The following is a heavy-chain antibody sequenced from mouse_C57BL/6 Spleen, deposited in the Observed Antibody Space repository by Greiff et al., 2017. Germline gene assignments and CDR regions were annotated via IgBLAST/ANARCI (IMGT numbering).Heavy chain of an antibody. D-gene: IGHD2-4*01. CDR2: FTMYSDAT. CDR3: ARGRVYYDYEYVDV. CDR1: YFAFMASA. J-gene: IGHJ1*03. Sequence: LQQSGAELVRPGSSVKLSCKDSYFAFMASAMHWVKQRPGHGLEWLGYFTMYSDATEYSENFKGKAPLTANTSSSTAYMELSSLTSEDSAVYYCARGRVYYDYEYVDVWGTGTTVTVAS. V-gene: IGHV1-49*01.